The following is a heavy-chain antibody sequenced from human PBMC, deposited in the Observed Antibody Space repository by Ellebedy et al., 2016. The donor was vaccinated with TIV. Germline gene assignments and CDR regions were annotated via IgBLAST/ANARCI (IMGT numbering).Heavy chain of an antibody. CDR3: ARAGRTAGTFRSGNYYGMDV. CDR1: GYTFTSYS. CDR2: INPSGGTT. Sequence: AASVKVSCKASGYTFTSYSMHWVRQAPGQGLEWMGIINPSGGTTNYAQKFQGRVTMTRDTSTSTVYMELSSLRSDDTAVFYCARAGRTAGTFRSGNYYGMDVWGQGTTVTVSS. D-gene: IGHD6-19*01. J-gene: IGHJ6*02. V-gene: IGHV1-46*01.